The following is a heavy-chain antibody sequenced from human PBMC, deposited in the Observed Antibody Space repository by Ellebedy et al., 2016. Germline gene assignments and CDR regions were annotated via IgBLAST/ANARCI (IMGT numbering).Heavy chain of an antibody. J-gene: IGHJ4*02. D-gene: IGHD3-10*02. CDR2: IKQDGSEK. CDR3: ARCSRRTWDF. CDR1: GFTFSRYW. V-gene: IGHV3-7*01. Sequence: GESLKISCAASGFTFSRYWMSWVRQAPGKGLEWVANIKQDGSEKYYVDSVKGRFTISRDNARSTLHLQMISLRAEDTGVYYCARCSRRTWDFWGQGTLVTVSA.